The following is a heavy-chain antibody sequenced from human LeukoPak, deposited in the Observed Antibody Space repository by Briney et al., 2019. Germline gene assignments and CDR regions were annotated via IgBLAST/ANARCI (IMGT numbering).Heavy chain of an antibody. CDR2: ISRGSDHI. D-gene: IGHD3-22*01. J-gene: IGHJ4*02. CDR1: GSAFGSYA. V-gene: IGHV3-21*01. CDR3: ARPYDTRGYFPDY. Sequence: PGGSLRLSCTASGSAFGSYAMSWVRQAPGKGLEWVSSISRGSDHIFYADSMKGRFTISRDNAKNSLYLQMNSLGAEDTAVYYCARPYDTRGYFPDYWGQGTLVTVSS.